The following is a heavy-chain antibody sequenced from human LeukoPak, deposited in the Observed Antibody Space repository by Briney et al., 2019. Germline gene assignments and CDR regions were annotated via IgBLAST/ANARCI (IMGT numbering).Heavy chain of an antibody. V-gene: IGHV3-74*01. D-gene: IGHD1-26*01. J-gene: IGHJ4*02. CDR2: INSDGSST. CDR3: SKTSIVGPTEIDY. Sequence: GGSLRLSCAASGFTFSSYWMHWVRQAPGKGLVWVSRINSDGSSTNYADSVKGRFTISRDNAKNTLYLQMNSLRAEDTAVYYCSKTSIVGPTEIDYWGQGTLVTVSS. CDR1: GFTFSSYW.